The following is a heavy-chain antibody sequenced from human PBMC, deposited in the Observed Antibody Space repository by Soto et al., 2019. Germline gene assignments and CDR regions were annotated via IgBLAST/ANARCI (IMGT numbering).Heavy chain of an antibody. Sequence: SETRSLPGMVAGYSVSSSDYCRTWIRQRPGKGLEWIGSMFYSGLTSYNPSLKSRVSLSVDTSKNQFSVRLNSVTAAATAVYYCAPLSVSLSGPYGIHVWGQGTTVTVSS. V-gene: IGHV4-39*01. CDR1: GYSVSSSDYC. CDR3: APLSVSLSGPYGIHV. J-gene: IGHJ6*02. D-gene: IGHD2-15*01. CDR2: MFYSGLT.